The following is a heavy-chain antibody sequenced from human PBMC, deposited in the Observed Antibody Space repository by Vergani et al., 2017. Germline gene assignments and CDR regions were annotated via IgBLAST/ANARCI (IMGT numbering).Heavy chain of an antibody. Sequence: VQLLESGGGLVQPGRSLRLSCATSGFTFSSYGMHWVRQTPGKGLEWVAVISFDGSNKYYADSVKCRFTISRDNSKNTLYLQMNSLRAEDTALYYCARDRGSSDYYYYYGMDVWGQGTTVTVSS. D-gene: IGHD1-26*01. CDR2: ISFDGSNK. V-gene: IGHV3-30*03. J-gene: IGHJ6*02. CDR1: GFTFSSYG. CDR3: ARDRGSSDYYYYYGMDV.